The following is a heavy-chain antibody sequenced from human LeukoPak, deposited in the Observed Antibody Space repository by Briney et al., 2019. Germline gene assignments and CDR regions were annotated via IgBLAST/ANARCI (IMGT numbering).Heavy chain of an antibody. V-gene: IGHV4-59*10. CDR2: MYISGNT. CDR3: ASQYYYDTSGYYDPLYFQH. J-gene: IGHJ1*01. D-gene: IGHD3-22*01. CDR1: GGSFSGYN. Sequence: SETLSLTCAVYGGSFSGYNWSWICQSAGEGLEWIGRMYISGNTNYNPSLKSRVTMSIDTSKNQFSLKLSSVTAADTAVYYCASQYYYDTSGYYDPLYFQHWGQCAPVTVSS.